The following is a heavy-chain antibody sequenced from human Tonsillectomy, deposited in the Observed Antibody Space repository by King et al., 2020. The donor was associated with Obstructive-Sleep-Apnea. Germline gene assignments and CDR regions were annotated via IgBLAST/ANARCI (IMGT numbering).Heavy chain of an antibody. CDR1: GFTFRSYS. Sequence: EVQLVESGGGLVQPGGSLRLSCAASGFTFRSYSMNWVRQAPGKGLEWVSYISSSSSTIYYADSVKGRFTISRDNAKNSLYLQMNSLRAEDTVVYYCAGDYCSGGSCLGRAFDIWGQGTMVTVSS. D-gene: IGHD2-15*01. CDR2: ISSSSSTI. V-gene: IGHV3-48*04. CDR3: AGDYCSGGSCLGRAFDI. J-gene: IGHJ3*02.